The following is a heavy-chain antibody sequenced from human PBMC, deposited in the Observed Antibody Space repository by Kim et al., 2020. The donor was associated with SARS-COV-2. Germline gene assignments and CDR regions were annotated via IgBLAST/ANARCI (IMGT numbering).Heavy chain of an antibody. V-gene: IGHV3-48*02. Sequence: GGSLRLSCAASGFTFSSYSMNWVRQAPGKGLEWVSYISSSSTIYYADSVKGRFTISRDNAKNSLYLQMNSLRDEDTAVYYCARDLLLWFGELLKGYGMDV. CDR1: GFTFSSYS. D-gene: IGHD3-10*01. J-gene: IGHJ6*01. CDR2: ISSSSTI. CDR3: ARDLLLWFGELLKGYGMDV.